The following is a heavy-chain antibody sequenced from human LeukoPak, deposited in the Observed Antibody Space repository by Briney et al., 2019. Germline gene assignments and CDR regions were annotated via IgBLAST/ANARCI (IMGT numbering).Heavy chain of an antibody. CDR2: TYYRSKWYS. Sequence: SQTLSLTCVISGDSFSSNSAAWNWIRQSPSRGLEWLGRTYYRSKWYSYSAVSVKSRIIINPDTSKNQFSLQLNSVTPEDTAVYYCARGHPSSSWPYYYYYSMDVWGQGTTVTVSS. J-gene: IGHJ6*02. CDR3: ARGHPSSSWPYYYYYSMDV. V-gene: IGHV6-1*01. CDR1: GDSFSSNSAA. D-gene: IGHD6-13*01.